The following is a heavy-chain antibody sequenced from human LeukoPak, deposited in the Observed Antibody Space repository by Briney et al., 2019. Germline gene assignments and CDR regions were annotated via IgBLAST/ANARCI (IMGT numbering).Heavy chain of an antibody. CDR3: ASSHRGYCSTTSCFLGSFDI. Sequence: GGSLKISCEGSGYSFTSYWIGWVRQMPGKGLEWMGIIYPGDSDTRYSTSFQGQVTISADKSISTAYLQWSSLKASDTDTYYSASSHRGYCSTTSCFLGSFDIWGPGIMVTVSS. D-gene: IGHD2-2*01. CDR2: IYPGDSDT. CDR1: GYSFTSYW. V-gene: IGHV5-51*01. J-gene: IGHJ3*02.